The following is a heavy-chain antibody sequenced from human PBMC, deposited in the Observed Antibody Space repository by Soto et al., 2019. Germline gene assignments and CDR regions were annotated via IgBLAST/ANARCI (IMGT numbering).Heavy chain of an antibody. V-gene: IGHV4-4*02. CDR2: IYHSGST. D-gene: IGHD6-13*01. J-gene: IGHJ4*02. CDR3: ARSPRSIAAGGIDY. Sequence: QVQLQESGPGLVKPSGTLSLTCAVSGGSISTSNLWTWVRQPPGKGLEWIGEIYHSGSTNCNPSLKSRVTISVDKSKNQFSLKLNSVTAADTAVYYCARSPRSIAAGGIDYWGQGFLVTVSS. CDR1: GGSISTSNL.